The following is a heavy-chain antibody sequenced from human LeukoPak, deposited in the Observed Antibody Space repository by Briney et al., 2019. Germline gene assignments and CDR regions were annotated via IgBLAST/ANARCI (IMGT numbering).Heavy chain of an antibody. D-gene: IGHD6-19*01. Sequence: GGSLRLSCAASGFTFSSYWMHWVRHAPGKGLVWVSRINSDGSSTSYADSVKGRFTISRDNAKNTLYLQMNSLRAEDTAVYYCARVGGAVAGTGGFDYWGQGTLVTVSS. CDR2: INSDGSST. J-gene: IGHJ4*02. V-gene: IGHV3-74*01. CDR3: ARVGGAVAGTGGFDY. CDR1: GFTFSSYW.